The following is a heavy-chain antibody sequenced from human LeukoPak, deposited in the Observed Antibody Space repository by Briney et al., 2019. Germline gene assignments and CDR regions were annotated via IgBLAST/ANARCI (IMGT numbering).Heavy chain of an antibody. CDR2: IRYDGNNK. CDR1: GFTFSSYG. V-gene: IGHV3-30*02. Sequence: PGGSLRLSCAASGFTFSSYGMHWVRQAPGKGLEWVAFIRYDGNNKYYADSVKGRFTISRDNSKNTVYLQMSSLRAEDTAVYYCVVGYYSSSWFAAFDYWGQGTLVTVSS. D-gene: IGHD6-13*01. J-gene: IGHJ4*02. CDR3: VVGYYSSSWFAAFDY.